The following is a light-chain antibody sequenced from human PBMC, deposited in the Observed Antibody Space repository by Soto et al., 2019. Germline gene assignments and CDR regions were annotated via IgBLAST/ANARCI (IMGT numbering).Light chain of an antibody. CDR2: DDN. Sequence: QSVMTQPPSVSAAPGQKVTISCSGSSSNIGGNSVSWYQQLPGTAPKLLIYDDNKRPSGIPDRFSGSKSGTSASLAISGLRSEDEADYYCAAWDDSLRGWVFGGGTQLTVL. CDR3: AAWDDSLRGWV. CDR1: SSNIGGNS. V-gene: IGLV1-51*01. J-gene: IGLJ3*02.